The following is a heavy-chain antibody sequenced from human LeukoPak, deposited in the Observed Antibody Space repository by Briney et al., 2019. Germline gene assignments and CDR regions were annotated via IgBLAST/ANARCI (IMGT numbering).Heavy chain of an antibody. J-gene: IGHJ4*02. CDR2: IKQDGSVK. V-gene: IGHV3-7*01. Sequence: GGSLGLSCAASGLTFSSHWMSWVRQAPGKGLEWVANIKQDGSVKTYVDSVKGRFTISRDNAKNSLYLQMNSLRAEDTAVYYCAKDSYTRGDYWGQGTLVTVSS. CDR3: AKDSYTRGDY. D-gene: IGHD1-1*01. CDR1: GLTFSSHW.